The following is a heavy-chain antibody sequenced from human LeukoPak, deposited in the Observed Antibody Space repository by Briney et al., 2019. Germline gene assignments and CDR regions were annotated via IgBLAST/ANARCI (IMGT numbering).Heavy chain of an antibody. CDR3: ARVGTGTTRVYYYYYMDV. Sequence: ASVKVSCKASGYTVTSYGISWVRQAPGQGLEWMGWISAYNGNTNYAQKLQGRVTMTTDTSTSTAYMELRSLRSDDTAVYYCARVGTGTTRVYYYYYMDVWGKGTTVTVSS. J-gene: IGHJ6*03. V-gene: IGHV1-18*01. CDR2: ISAYNGNT. D-gene: IGHD1-7*01. CDR1: GYTVTSYG.